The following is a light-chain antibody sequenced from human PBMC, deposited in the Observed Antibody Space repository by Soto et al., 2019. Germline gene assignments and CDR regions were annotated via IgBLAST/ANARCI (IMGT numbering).Light chain of an antibody. CDR1: QSVLYSSNNKNY. V-gene: IGKV4-1*01. CDR2: WAS. J-gene: IGKJ1*01. CDR3: QKYYSTPQT. Sequence: DIVMTQSPDSLAVFLGERATINCKSSQSVLYSSNNKNYLAWYQQKPGQPPKLLIYWASTRESGVPDRFSGSGSGTDFTLTISSLQAEDVAVYYCQKYYSTPQTFGQGTKVDIK.